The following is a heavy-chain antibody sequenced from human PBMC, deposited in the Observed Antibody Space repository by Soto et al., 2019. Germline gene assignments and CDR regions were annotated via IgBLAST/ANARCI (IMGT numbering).Heavy chain of an antibody. CDR1: GFTFSSYG. V-gene: IGHV3-30*18. CDR3: AKDPVECGNSDYYSYCMDV. Sequence: GGALRLSCAASGFTFSSYGMHWVRQAPGKGLEWVAVISYDGSNKYYADSVKGRFTISRDTSKNTLYLQMNSLRAEDTAVYYCAKDPVECGNSDYYSYCMDVWGQRTTVSV. J-gene: IGHJ6*02. CDR2: ISYDGSNK. D-gene: IGHD2-21*02.